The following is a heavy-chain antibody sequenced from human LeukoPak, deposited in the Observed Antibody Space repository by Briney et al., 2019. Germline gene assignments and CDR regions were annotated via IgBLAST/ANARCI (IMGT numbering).Heavy chain of an antibody. D-gene: IGHD5-18*01. Sequence: AGGSLRLSCAASGFTVSSNYMSWVRQAPGKGLEWVSVIYSGGSTYYADSVKGRFTISRDNSKNTLYLQMNSLRAEDTAVYYCARGGYSRDFDYWGQGTLVTVSS. J-gene: IGHJ4*02. CDR3: ARGGYSRDFDY. V-gene: IGHV3-66*01. CDR1: GFTVSSNY. CDR2: IYSGGST.